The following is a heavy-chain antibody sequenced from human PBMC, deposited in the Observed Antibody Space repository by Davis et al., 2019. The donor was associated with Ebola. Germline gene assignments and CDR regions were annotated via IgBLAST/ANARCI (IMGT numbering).Heavy chain of an antibody. CDR2: IYYSGST. Sequence: SETLSLTCTVSGGSISSSSYYWSWIRQPPGKGLEWIGYIYYSGSTNYNPSLKSRVTISVDTSKNQFSLKLSSVTAADTAVYYCARETQYSSFSFDYWGQGTLVTVSS. V-gene: IGHV4-61*01. CDR1: GGSISSSSYY. J-gene: IGHJ4*02. D-gene: IGHD6-6*01. CDR3: ARETQYSSFSFDY.